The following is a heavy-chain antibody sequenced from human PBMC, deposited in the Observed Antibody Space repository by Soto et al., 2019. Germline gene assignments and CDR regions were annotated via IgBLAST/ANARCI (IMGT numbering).Heavy chain of an antibody. CDR1: GGSISSGVNY. V-gene: IGHV4-31*03. Sequence: QVQLQESGPGLLKPSQTLSLTCTVSGGSISSGVNYWSWIRQHPGAGLEWIGHIYYTGNTYYNPSLKSRVTISVDTSKNQFALRLSSVTAADTAVDFCARIGRVSNGGYLDYWGQGTLVTVSS. D-gene: IGHD3-22*01. J-gene: IGHJ4*02. CDR3: ARIGRVSNGGYLDY. CDR2: IYYTGNT.